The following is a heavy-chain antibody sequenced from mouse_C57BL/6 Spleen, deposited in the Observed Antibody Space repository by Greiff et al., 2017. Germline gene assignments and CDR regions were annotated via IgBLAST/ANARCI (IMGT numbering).Heavy chain of an antibody. V-gene: IGHV1-85*01. CDR1: GYTFTSYD. Sequence: VQLLQSGPELVKPGASVKLSCKASGYTFTSYDINWVKQRPGQGLAWIGRIYPSDGSTKYNEKFKGKATMTVDTSSSTAYLELHSLTSEDSAVXFGARSDYGYYAVDYWGQGTTVTGSS. CDR3: ARSDYGYYAVDY. D-gene: IGHD2-13*01. J-gene: IGHJ4*01. CDR2: IYPSDGST.